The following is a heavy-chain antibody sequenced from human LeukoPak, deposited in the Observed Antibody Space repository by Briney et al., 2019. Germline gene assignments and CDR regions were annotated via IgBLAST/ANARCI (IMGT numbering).Heavy chain of an antibody. CDR1: GYTFTGYY. CDR2: INPNSGGT. D-gene: IGHD3-3*01. CDR3: ARVYDSGAWRVRNWFDP. J-gene: IGHJ5*02. V-gene: IGHV1-2*02. Sequence: GASVKVSCKASGYTFTGYYMHWVRQAPGQGLEWMGWINPNSGGTNYAQKFQGRVTMTRDTSISTAYMELSRLRSDDTAVYYCARVYDSGAWRVRNWFDPWGQGTLVTVSS.